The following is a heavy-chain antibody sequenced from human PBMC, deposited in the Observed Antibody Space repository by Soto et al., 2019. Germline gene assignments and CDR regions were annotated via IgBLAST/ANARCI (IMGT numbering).Heavy chain of an antibody. CDR1: GGTFSSYA. Sequence: ASVKVSCKASGGTFSSYAISWVRQAPGQGLEWMGGIIPIFGTANYAQKFQGRVTITADESTSTAYMELSSLRSEDTAVYYCARPRGYSYGYYWYFDLWGRGTLVTVSS. CDR2: IIPIFGTA. CDR3: ARPRGYSYGYYWYFDL. D-gene: IGHD5-18*01. J-gene: IGHJ2*01. V-gene: IGHV1-69*13.